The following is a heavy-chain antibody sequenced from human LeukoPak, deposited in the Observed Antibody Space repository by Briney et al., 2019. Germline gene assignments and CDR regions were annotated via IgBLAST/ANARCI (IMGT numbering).Heavy chain of an antibody. CDR1: GFTFSSYA. J-gene: IGHJ4*02. CDR2: ISSNGGNT. CDR3: ARGGPYSRDHFDY. D-gene: IGHD6-13*01. V-gene: IGHV3-64*01. Sequence: GGSLRLSCAASGFTFSSYAMHWVRQAPGKGMEYVLSISSNGGNTYYGSSVKGRFTISRDNSKNTLYLQMGSLRTEDMAVYYCARGGPYSRDHFDYWGQGTLVTVSS.